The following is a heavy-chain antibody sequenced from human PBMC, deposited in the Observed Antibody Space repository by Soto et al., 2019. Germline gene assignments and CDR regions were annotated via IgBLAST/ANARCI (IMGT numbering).Heavy chain of an antibody. CDR1: GFSFVDYA. D-gene: IGHD6-19*01. CDR2: LSGSGTST. V-gene: IGHV3-23*01. CDR3: AKATTNGGWFNPFDS. Sequence: GGSLRLSCAASGFSFVDYAMNWVRQAPGKGLEWVSGLSGSGTSTYYADSVKGRFTISRDNSRDTLFLQMNSLTADGTAVYYCAKATTNGGWFNPFDSWGQGALVTVSS. J-gene: IGHJ4*02.